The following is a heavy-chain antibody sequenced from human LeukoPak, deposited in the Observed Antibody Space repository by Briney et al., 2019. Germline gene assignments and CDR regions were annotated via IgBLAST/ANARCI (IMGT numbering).Heavy chain of an antibody. V-gene: IGHV3-13*01. D-gene: IGHD4-17*01. CDR2: VGTASDT. J-gene: IGHJ6*02. CDR3: ARGNYGDYRHGMDV. CDR1: GFTFSSYD. Sequence: GGSLSLSCEASGFTFSSYDMHWVRPATGKGLGWVSTVGTASDTYYPGSVKGRFTISRENAKNSLYLQMNSLRAGDTAVYYCARGNYGDYRHGMDVWGQGTTVTVSS.